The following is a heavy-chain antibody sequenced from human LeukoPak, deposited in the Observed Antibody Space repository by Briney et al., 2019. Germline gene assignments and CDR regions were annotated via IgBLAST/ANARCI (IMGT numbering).Heavy chain of an antibody. D-gene: IGHD3-3*01. Sequence: PGGSLRLSCAASGFACSNYSMSWVRQAPGKGLEWVGAISGSGDSTYYADSVEGRFTISRANSKNTLYLQMNNMTPEDTAVYYCAKDQLRDFWSGHSHRALDYWGQGTLVTVSS. CDR3: AKDQLRDFWSGHSHRALDY. V-gene: IGHV3-23*01. CDR2: ISGSGDST. CDR1: GFACSNYS. J-gene: IGHJ4*02.